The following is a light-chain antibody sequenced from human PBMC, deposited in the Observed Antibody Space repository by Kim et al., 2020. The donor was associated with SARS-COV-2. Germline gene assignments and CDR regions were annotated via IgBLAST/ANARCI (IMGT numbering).Light chain of an antibody. J-gene: IGLJ3*02. CDR2: QDD. CDR3: QAWDSNSNWV. V-gene: IGLV3-1*01. Sequence: SYELTQPPSVAVSPGQTASITCSGNKLGDRYVCWYQHRSDQSPVLVIYQDDQRPSGIAERFSGSNSGNTATLTISGTQAMDEADYYCQAWDSNSNWVFGGGTQLTVL. CDR1: KLGDRY.